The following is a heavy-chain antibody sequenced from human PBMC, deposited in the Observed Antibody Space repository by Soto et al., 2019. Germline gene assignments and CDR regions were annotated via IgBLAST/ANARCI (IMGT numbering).Heavy chain of an antibody. Sequence: QVHLVQSGAEVKKPGSSVKVSCKASGGTVSSYAITWVRQAPGKGLEWMGVFIPIFVSAHYAQKFQGRVTITAVESTSTAYMELSGLRSEDTAIYYCARDLSSDSTGFRGYDLWGQGTLVTVSS. CDR2: FIPIFVSA. V-gene: IGHV1-69*01. J-gene: IGHJ4*02. CDR3: ARDLSSDSTGFRGYDL. D-gene: IGHD3-22*01. CDR1: GGTVSSYA.